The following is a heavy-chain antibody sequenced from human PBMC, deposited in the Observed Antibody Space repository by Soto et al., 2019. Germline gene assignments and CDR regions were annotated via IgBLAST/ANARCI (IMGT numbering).Heavy chain of an antibody. CDR3: AKELVTRSYNWNYVDAFDI. CDR1: GFTFSSYA. J-gene: IGHJ3*02. CDR2: ISGSGGST. Sequence: GGSLRLSCAASGFTFSSYAMSWVRQAPGKGLEWVSAISGSGGSTYYADSVKGRFTISRDNSKNTLYLQMNSLRAEDTAVYYCAKELVTRSYNWNYVDAFDIWGQGTMVTVSS. D-gene: IGHD1-7*01. V-gene: IGHV3-23*01.